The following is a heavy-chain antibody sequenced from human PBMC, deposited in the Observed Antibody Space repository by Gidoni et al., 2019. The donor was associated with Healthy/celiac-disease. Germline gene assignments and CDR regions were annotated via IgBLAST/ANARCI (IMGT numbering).Heavy chain of an antibody. CDR3: ARDSEGYGSGSYYNAFDI. V-gene: IGHV1-46*01. CDR2: INPSGGST. Sequence: QVQLVQSGAEVKKPGASVKVSCKASGYTFTSYYMHWVRQAPGQGLEWMGIINPSGGSTSYAQKFQGRVTMTRDTSTSTVYMELSSLRSEDTAVYYCARDSEGYGSGSYYNAFDIWGQGTMVTVSS. J-gene: IGHJ3*02. CDR1: GYTFTSYY. D-gene: IGHD3-10*01.